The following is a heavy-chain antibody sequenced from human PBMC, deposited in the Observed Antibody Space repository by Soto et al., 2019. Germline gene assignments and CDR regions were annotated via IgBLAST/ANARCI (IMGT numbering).Heavy chain of an antibody. V-gene: IGHV4-4*09. CDR2: IYRTGST. Sequence: KPSETLSLTCTVSGGSISTYYWNWIRQSPGKGLEWIGYIYRTGSTHYNPSLNGRAAISLGTSRNQFSLQLNSVTAADTAVYFCARQIGDDPFDIWGQGTMVTVSS. J-gene: IGHJ3*02. D-gene: IGHD3-3*01. CDR3: ARQIGDDPFDI. CDR1: GGSISTYY.